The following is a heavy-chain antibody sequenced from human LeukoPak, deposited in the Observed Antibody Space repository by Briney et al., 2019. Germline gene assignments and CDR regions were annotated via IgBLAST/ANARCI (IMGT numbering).Heavy chain of an antibody. J-gene: IGHJ4*02. CDR3: AKDHHGVFDY. CDR1: GFTFDDYG. Sequence: PGGSLRLSCAASGFTFDDYGMSWVRQAPGKGLEWISGVNWNGGSTGYADSVKGRFTISRDNAKNTLYLQMNSLRAEDTAVYYCAKDHHGVFDYWGQGTLVTVSS. CDR2: VNWNGGST. V-gene: IGHV3-20*04. D-gene: IGHD4-17*01.